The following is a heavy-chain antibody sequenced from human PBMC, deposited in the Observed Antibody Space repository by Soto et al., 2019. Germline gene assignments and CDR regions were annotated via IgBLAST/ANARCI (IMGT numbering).Heavy chain of an antibody. CDR1: GFTFSSYW. J-gene: IGHJ4*02. V-gene: IGHV3-7*01. D-gene: IGHD4-4*01. Sequence: GGSLRLSCAASGFTFSSYWMSWVRQAPGKGLEWVANIKQDGSEKYYVDSVKGRFTISRDNAKNSLYLQMNSLRAEDTAVYYCERETVPLETALWGQGTLVTVSS. CDR3: ERETVPLETAL. CDR2: IKQDGSEK.